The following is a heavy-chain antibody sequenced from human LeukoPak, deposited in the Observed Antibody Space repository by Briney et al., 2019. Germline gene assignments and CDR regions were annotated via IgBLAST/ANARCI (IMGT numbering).Heavy chain of an antibody. CDR1: VITVISDY. Sequence: PGLSLRLCVKVCVITVISDYMSGVFRAPEKGLEWVSIIHSVGDTFYADSVKGRFTISRDNSNNMVYLQMNSLTVEDTAVYYCARQGTGLDYWGQGTLVTVSS. J-gene: IGHJ4*02. CDR2: IHSVGDT. V-gene: IGHV3-66*04. CDR3: ARQGTGLDY. D-gene: IGHD1-1*01.